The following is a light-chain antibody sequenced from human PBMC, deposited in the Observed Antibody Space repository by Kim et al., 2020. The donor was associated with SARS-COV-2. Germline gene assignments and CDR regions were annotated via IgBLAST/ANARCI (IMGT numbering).Light chain of an antibody. CDR2: YDD. CDR3: QVWHSTSDHPVV. Sequence: LTQPPSVSVAPGQTATIACGGNDIGSKGVHWYQQRPGQAPLLVIYYDDDRPSGIPERFSGSNFGNTATLTVSSVEAGDEADYYCQVWHSTSDHPVVFGGGTQLTVL. J-gene: IGLJ2*01. V-gene: IGLV3-21*04. CDR1: DIGSKG.